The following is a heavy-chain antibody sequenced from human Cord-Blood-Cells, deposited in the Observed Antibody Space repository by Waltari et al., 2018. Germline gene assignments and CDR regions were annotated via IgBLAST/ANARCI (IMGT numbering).Heavy chain of an antibody. J-gene: IGHJ3*02. Sequence: QVQLVQSGAEVKKPGASVKVSCKASGYPSTAYYMPWVRQAPGQGLEWMGWINPNSGGTNYAQKFQGWVTMTRDTSISTAYMELSRLRSDDTAVYYCARTPMVRGVMGSAFDIWGQGTMVTVSS. CDR2: INPNSGGT. D-gene: IGHD3-10*01. CDR3: ARTPMVRGVMGSAFDI. CDR1: GYPSTAYY. V-gene: IGHV1-2*04.